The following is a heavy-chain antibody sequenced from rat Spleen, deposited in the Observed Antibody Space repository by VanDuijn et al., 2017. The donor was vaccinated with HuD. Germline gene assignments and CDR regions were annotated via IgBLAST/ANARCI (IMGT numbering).Heavy chain of an antibody. J-gene: IGHJ3*01. D-gene: IGHD1-3*01. CDR1: GFTFSDYN. CDR3: TRPMALNWFAY. Sequence: EVQLVESGGGLVQPGRSMKLSCAASGFTFSDYNLAWVRQAPKKGLEWVATIIYDGSRTYYRDSVKGRFTISRDNAKSTLYLQMNSLRSEDTATYYCTRPMALNWFAYWGQGTLVTVSS. CDR2: IIYDGSRT. V-gene: IGHV5-22*01.